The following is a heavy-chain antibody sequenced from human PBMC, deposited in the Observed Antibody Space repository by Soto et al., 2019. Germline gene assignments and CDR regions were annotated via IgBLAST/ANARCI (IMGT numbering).Heavy chain of an antibody. CDR1: GGSISSGGYY. CDR2: IYYSGST. V-gene: IGHV4-31*03. CDR3: ARGRRGREGTWFDP. Sequence: QVQLQESGPGLVKPSQTLSLTCTVSGGSISSGGYYWSLIRQHPVKGLEWIGYIYYSGSTYYNPSLKSRVTISVDESQNQFSLRLSSVTAADPALYYCARGRRGREGTWFDPWGQGTLVTVSS. J-gene: IGHJ5*02. D-gene: IGHD3-10*01.